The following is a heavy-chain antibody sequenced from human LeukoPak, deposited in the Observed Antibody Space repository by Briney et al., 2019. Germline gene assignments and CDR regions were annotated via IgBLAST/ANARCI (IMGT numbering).Heavy chain of an antibody. CDR2: ISYDGSNK. CDR1: GFTFSSYA. V-gene: IGHV3-30-3*01. CDR3: ARDGDLWFFDY. J-gene: IGHJ4*02. D-gene: IGHD3-10*01. Sequence: PGGSLRLSSAASGFTFSSYAMHWVRQAPGKRREWVAVISYDGSNKYYAGSLKGRFTISRDNSKNTLYLQMNSLRAEDTAVYYCARDGDLWFFDYWGQGILVTVSS.